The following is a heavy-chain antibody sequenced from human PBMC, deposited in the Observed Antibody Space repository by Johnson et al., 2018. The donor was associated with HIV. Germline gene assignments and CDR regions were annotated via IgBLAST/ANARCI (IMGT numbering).Heavy chain of an antibody. CDR3: ARDSSNSFRFEMYAFDI. D-gene: IGHD6-6*01. CDR2: MSFDGNNR. J-gene: IGHJ3*02. Sequence: QVQLVESGGGVVQPGRSLRLYCAASGFTFNSYGMHWVRQAPGKGLEWVAVMSFDGNNRYYADSVKGRFTISRDNSKNTLYLQMNSLRPEDTAVYYCARDSSNSFRFEMYAFDIWGQGTMVTVSS. CDR1: GFTFNSYG. V-gene: IGHV3-30*19.